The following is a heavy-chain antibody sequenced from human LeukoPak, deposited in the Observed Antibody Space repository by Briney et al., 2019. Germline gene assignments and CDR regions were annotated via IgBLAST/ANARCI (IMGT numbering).Heavy chain of an antibody. J-gene: IGHJ4*02. CDR1: GFTFSSYS. Sequence: PGGSLRLSCAASGFTFSSYSMNWVRQAPGKGLEWVSSISSSSSYIYYADSVKGRFTISRDNAKNSLYLQMNSLRAEDTAVYYCARADGHDFWSGYPDYWGQGTLVTVSS. CDR3: ARADGHDFWSGYPDY. CDR2: ISSSSSYI. V-gene: IGHV3-21*01. D-gene: IGHD3-3*01.